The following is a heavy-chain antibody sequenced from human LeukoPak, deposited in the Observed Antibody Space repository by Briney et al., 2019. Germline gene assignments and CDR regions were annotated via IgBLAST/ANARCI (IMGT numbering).Heavy chain of an antibody. CDR3: ARDSCSSTSCYPSYYGMDV. Sequence: GASVKVSCKASGYTFTSYGISWVRQAPGQGLEWMGWISAYNGNTNYAQKFQGRVTITADKSTSTAYMEPSSLRSEDTAVYYCARDSCSSTSCYPSYYGMDVWGQGTTVTVSS. D-gene: IGHD2-2*01. CDR2: ISAYNGNT. J-gene: IGHJ6*02. CDR1: GYTFTSYG. V-gene: IGHV1-18*01.